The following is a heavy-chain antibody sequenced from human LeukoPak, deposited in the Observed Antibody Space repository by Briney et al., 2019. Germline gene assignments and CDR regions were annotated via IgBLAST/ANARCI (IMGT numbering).Heavy chain of an antibody. D-gene: IGHD3-10*01. CDR2: IYHSGST. J-gene: IGHJ4*02. CDR3: ARASPLLFFQPYYFDY. CDR1: GGSISSGGYS. V-gene: IGHV4-30-2*01. Sequence: SETLSLTCAVSGGSISSGGYSWSWIRQPPGKGLEWIGYIYHSGSTYYNPSLKSRVTISVDTSKNQFSLKLSSVTAADTAVYYCARASPLLFFQPYYFDYWGQGTLVTVSS.